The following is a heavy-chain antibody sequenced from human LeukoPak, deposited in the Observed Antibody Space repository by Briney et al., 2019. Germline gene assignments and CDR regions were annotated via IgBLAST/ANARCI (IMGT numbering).Heavy chain of an antibody. CDR1: GFTFSSYG. CDR3: ATEEPNFALNSPVVTAFDY. D-gene: IGHD2-21*02. V-gene: IGHV3-33*01. CDR2: IWFDGSNK. Sequence: GPSLRLSRAAFGFTFSSYGMQWVRQAPGKGLEWVAVIWFDGSNKSYADSVKGRFTISRDNSKITLYLQMNSLRAEDTSVYYCATEEPNFALNSPVVTAFDYWGQGTLVTVSS. J-gene: IGHJ4*02.